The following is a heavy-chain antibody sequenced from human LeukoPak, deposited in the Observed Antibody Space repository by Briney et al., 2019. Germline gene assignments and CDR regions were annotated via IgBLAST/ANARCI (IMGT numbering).Heavy chain of an antibody. V-gene: IGHV1-2*02. CDR1: GYTFTGYY. D-gene: IGHD3-22*01. CDR2: INPNSGGT. Sequence: ASVKVSCKASGYTFTGYYMHWVRQAPGQGLEWMGWINPNSGGTNYAQKLQGRVTMTTDTSTSTAYMELRSLRSDDTAVYYCARASHTYYYDSSGYYEYWGQGTLVTVSS. J-gene: IGHJ4*02. CDR3: ARASHTYYYDSSGYYEY.